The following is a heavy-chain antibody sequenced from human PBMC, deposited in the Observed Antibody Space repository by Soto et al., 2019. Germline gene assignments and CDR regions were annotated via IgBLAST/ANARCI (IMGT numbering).Heavy chain of an antibody. Sequence: GASVKVSCKASGYTFTSYAMHWVRQAPGQRLEWMGWINAGNGNTKYSQKFQGRVTITRDTSASTAYMELSSLRSEDTAVYYCARAPAKMVAATGFRFDPWGQGTLVTVSS. D-gene: IGHD2-15*01. V-gene: IGHV1-3*01. CDR3: ARAPAKMVAATGFRFDP. CDR2: INAGNGNT. J-gene: IGHJ5*02. CDR1: GYTFTSYA.